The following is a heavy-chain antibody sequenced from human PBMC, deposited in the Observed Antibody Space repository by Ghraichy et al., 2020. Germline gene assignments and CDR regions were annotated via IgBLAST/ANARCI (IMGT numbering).Heavy chain of an antibody. CDR2: ISTGGERT. V-gene: IGHV3-23*01. Sequence: GGSLRLSCAASGIIFDNFAMDWVRQAPGKELEWVSAISTGGERTFYADSVKGRFTISRDNSKNTLYLQMDSLGAEDTAMYYCVRDAPVFVLKEYETVLDFWGQGTLVTVSS. CDR3: VRDAPVFVLKEYETVLDF. D-gene: IGHD2/OR15-2a*01. J-gene: IGHJ4*02. CDR1: GIIFDNFA.